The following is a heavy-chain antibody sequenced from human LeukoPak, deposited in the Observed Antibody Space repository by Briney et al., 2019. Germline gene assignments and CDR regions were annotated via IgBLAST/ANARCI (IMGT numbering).Heavy chain of an antibody. D-gene: IGHD6-13*01. CDR1: GFTFSSYS. J-gene: IGHJ4*02. Sequence: GGSLRLSCAASGFTFSSYSMNWVRQAPGKGLEWVSSISSSSSYIYYADSVKGRFTISRDNAKNSLYLQMNSLRAEDTAVYYCARDHDSGSWYTPDYWGQGTLVTVSS. CDR2: ISSSSSYI. CDR3: ARDHDSGSWYTPDY. V-gene: IGHV3-21*01.